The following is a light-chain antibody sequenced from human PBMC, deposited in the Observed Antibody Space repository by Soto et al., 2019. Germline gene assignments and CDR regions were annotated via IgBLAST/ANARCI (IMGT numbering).Light chain of an antibody. CDR2: KAS. Sequence: DIQMTQSPSTLSASVGDRVTITCRASESIVNFLAWYQQAPGKAPKLLIYKASSLEGGVPSRFSGSGSETDFTLTISTLQPDDFATYYCQQYNSYPWTFGQGTKVEIK. CDR1: ESIVNF. J-gene: IGKJ1*01. V-gene: IGKV1-5*03. CDR3: QQYNSYPWT.